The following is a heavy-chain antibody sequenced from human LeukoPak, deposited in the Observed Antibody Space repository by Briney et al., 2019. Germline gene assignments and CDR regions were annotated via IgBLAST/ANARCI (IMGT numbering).Heavy chain of an antibody. CDR1: GYTFTSYG. CDR2: ISAYNGNT. V-gene: IGHV1-18*01. D-gene: IGHD2-2*01. Sequence: ASVKVSCKASGYTFTSYGISWVRQAPGQGLEWMGWISAYNGNTNYAQKLQGRVTMTTDTSTSTAYMELRSLRSDDTAVYYCARVAVHTPMLVAPANPYYYYYMDVWGKGTTVTVSS. J-gene: IGHJ6*03. CDR3: ARVAVHTPMLVAPANPYYYYYMDV.